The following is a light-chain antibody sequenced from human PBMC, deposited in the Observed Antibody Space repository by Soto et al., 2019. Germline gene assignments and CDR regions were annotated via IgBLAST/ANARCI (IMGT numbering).Light chain of an antibody. CDR1: QSVSSN. J-gene: IGKJ1*01. Sequence: EILMTQSPATLSVSPGERATLSCRSSQSVSSNLAQYQQKAGQAPRLLIHGASTRATGIPNRFSGSGSGTEFALTISSLQSEDFAVYYCQQYNDWPSWTFGQGTKVDIK. CDR3: QQYNDWPSWT. CDR2: GAS. V-gene: IGKV3-15*01.